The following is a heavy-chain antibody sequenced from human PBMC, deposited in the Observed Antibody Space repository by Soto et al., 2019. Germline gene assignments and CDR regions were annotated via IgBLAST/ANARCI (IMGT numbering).Heavy chain of an antibody. CDR3: ARDLPHLGYSSVYWVDP. D-gene: IGHD5-12*01. CDR2: IHQSGIS. J-gene: IGHJ5*02. CDR1: SASIDNN. V-gene: IGHV4-4*02. Sequence: SETLSLTCAVSSASIDNNWNWVRQPPGKGLEWIGEIHQSGISYKNPSLKIRVTMSVDKSKNQFSLNLSSVTAADTAVYYCARDLPHLGYSSVYWVDPWGPG.